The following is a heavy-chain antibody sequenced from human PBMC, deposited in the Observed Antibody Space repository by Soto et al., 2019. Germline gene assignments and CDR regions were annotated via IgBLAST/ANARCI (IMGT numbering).Heavy chain of an antibody. CDR1: GFTFSSYW. CDR2: SNSDESIT. Sequence: GGSLRLXCAASGFTFSSYWMHWVRQAPGKGLVWVSRSNSDESITSYADFVKGRFTISRDNAKNTLHLQMNSLRAEDTAVYYCARERPYCSGGSCYRPGWFDPWGQGTLVTVSS. D-gene: IGHD2-15*01. V-gene: IGHV3-74*01. CDR3: ARERPYCSGGSCYRPGWFDP. J-gene: IGHJ5*02.